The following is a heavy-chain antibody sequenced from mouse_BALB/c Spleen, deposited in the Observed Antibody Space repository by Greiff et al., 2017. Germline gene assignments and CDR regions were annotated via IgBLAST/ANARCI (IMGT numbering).Heavy chain of an antibody. V-gene: IGHV1-18*01. CDR2: INPNNGGT. CDR1: GYTFTDYN. D-gene: IGHD1-1*01. Sequence: EVKLMESGPELVKPGASVKIPCKASGYTFTDYNMDWVKQSHGKSLEWIGDINPNNGGTIYNQKFKGKATLTVDKSSSTAYMELRSLTSEDTAVYYCARDYGSSYVTWFAYWGQGTLVTVSA. J-gene: IGHJ3*01. CDR3: ARDYGSSYVTWFAY.